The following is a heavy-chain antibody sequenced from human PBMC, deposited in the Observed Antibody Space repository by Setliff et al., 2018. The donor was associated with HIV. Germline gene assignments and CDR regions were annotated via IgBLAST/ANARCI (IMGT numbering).Heavy chain of an antibody. CDR1: GGSISSGSYY. Sequence: SETLSLTCTVSGGSISSGSYYWSWIRQPAGKGLEWIGRIYTSGSTNYNPSLKSRVTISVDTSKNQFSLKLSSVTAADTAVYYCARVRSFIDYRGQGTLVTVSS. CDR2: IYTSGST. D-gene: IGHD3-3*01. J-gene: IGHJ4*02. V-gene: IGHV4-61*02. CDR3: ARVRSFIDY.